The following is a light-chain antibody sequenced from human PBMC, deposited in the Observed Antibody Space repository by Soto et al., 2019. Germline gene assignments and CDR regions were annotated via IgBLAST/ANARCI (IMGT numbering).Light chain of an antibody. CDR1: SSDVGGYSY. V-gene: IGLV2-14*03. CDR3: SSYTSSSTLV. J-gene: IGLJ2*01. Sequence: QSALTQPASVSGSPGQSITISCTGTSSDVGGYSYVSWYQHHPGEAPKLMIYDVSNRPSGVSNRFSGSKSGNTASLTISGLQAEDEADYYCSSYTSSSTLVFGGGTKLTVL. CDR2: DVS.